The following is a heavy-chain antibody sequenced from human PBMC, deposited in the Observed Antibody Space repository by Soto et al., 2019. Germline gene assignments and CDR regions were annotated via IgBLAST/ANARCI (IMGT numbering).Heavy chain of an antibody. CDR3: ARDLGSGSYSPDY. D-gene: IGHD3-10*01. CDR2: VFSDGNNK. J-gene: IGHJ4*02. V-gene: IGHV3-33*08. CDR1: GFTFSSFG. Sequence: VQLVQSGGGVVQPGRSLRLSCAASGFTFSSFGMHWVRKAPGKGLEWVAVVFSDGNNKYYIDSVKGRFTISRDNSKSTLYLHMNSLRVEDTAVYYCARDLGSGSYSPDYWGQGTLVTVSS.